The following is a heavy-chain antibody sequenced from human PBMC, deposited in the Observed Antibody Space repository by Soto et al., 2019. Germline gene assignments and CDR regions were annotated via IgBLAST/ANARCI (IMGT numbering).Heavy chain of an antibody. CDR3: AKAPAYYYGSGTSHFDY. J-gene: IGHJ4*02. Sequence: AGGSLRLSCAASGFNFGAHAMNWVRQTPGKGLEWVSAISGNAGSTYYGDSVKGRFTISRDNSKNTLYLQMNSLRAEDTAIYYCAKAPAYYYGSGTSHFDYWGQGTLVTVSS. CDR2: ISGNAGST. V-gene: IGHV3-23*01. D-gene: IGHD3-10*01. CDR1: GFNFGAHA.